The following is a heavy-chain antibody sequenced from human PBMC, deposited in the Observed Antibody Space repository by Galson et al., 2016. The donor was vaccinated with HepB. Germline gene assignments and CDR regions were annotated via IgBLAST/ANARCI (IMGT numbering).Heavy chain of an antibody. D-gene: IGHD2/OR15-2a*01. CDR3: ARKFYSFGGVDY. Sequence: SLRLSCAASGFSVSSNYMSWVRQAPGKGLEWVSVIYSGGSTSYADSVKGRFTISRDNSKNTLYLQMNSLRAEDTAVYYCARKFYSFGGVDYWGQGTLVTVSS. CDR1: GFSVSSNY. V-gene: IGHV3-53*01. CDR2: IYSGGST. J-gene: IGHJ4*02.